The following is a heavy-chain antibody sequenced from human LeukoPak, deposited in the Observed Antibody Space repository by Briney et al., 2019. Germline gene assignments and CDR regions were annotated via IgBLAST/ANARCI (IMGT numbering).Heavy chain of an antibody. V-gene: IGHV1-2*02. J-gene: IGHJ5*02. CDR1: GYTFTAYY. D-gene: IGHD2-21*01. CDR2: IDANTGGT. CDR3: ASEAFCAGKTCHLQRVAS. Sequence: ASVKVSCMASGYTFTAYYMHWVRQAPGQGLEWMGWIDANTGGTKYAQKFQGRLTITRDTSTGTAYMELRSLISGDTAVYYCASEAFCAGKTCHLQRVASWGPGTLLTVSS.